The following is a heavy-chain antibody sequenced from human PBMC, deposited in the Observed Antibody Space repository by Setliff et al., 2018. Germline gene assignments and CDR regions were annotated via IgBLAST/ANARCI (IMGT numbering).Heavy chain of an antibody. Sequence: GESLRLSCAASGFTFSSYAMHWVRQAPGKGLEWVAVISYDGSNKYYADSVKGRFTISRDNSKNTLYLQMNSLRAEDTAVYYCARAEVPDYWYFDLWGRGTLVTVSS. J-gene: IGHJ2*01. CDR1: GFTFSSYA. CDR3: ARAEVPDYWYFDL. V-gene: IGHV3-30-3*01. CDR2: ISYDGSNK.